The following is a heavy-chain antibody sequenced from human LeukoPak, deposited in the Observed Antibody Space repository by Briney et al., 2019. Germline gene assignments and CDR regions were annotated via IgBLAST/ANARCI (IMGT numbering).Heavy chain of an antibody. J-gene: IGHJ4*02. V-gene: IGHV3-23*01. CDR1: GFTFSSYA. CDR3: AKSFGPVIAAAGTGAD. CDR2: ISGSGVNT. Sequence: GGSLRLSCAVSGFTFSSYAMNWARQAPGKGLEWVSAISGSGVNTDHADSVKGRFTISRDNSKNTLYLQMNSLRVEDTAVYYCAKSFGPVIAAAGTGADWGQGTLVTVSS. D-gene: IGHD6-13*01.